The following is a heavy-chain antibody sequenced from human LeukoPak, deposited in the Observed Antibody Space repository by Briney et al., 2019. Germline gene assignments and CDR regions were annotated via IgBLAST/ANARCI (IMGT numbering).Heavy chain of an antibody. CDR3: AGLNPGYVTAPHDS. CDR1: GGSFSGYY. CDR2: INHSGST. D-gene: IGHD3-16*01. Sequence: PSETLSLTCAVYGGSFSGYYWSWIRQPPGKGLEWIGEINHSGSTNYNPSLKSQVTISVDTSKNQFSLKLSSVTAADTAVYYCAGLNPGYVTAPHDSWGQGMLVTVSS. V-gene: IGHV4-34*01. J-gene: IGHJ5*01.